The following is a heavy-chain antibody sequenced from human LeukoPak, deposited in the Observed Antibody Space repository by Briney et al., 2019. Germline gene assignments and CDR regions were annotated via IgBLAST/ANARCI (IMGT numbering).Heavy chain of an antibody. CDR2: IYHSGST. V-gene: IGHV4-30-2*01. CDR1: GGSISSGGYS. J-gene: IGHJ4*02. Sequence: PSETLSFTCAVSGGSISSGGYSWSWIRQPPGKGLEWIGYIYHSGSTYYNPSLKSRVTISVDRSKNQFSLKLSSVTAADTAVYYCARALWFGESYFDYWGQGTLVTVSS. CDR3: ARALWFGESYFDY. D-gene: IGHD3-10*01.